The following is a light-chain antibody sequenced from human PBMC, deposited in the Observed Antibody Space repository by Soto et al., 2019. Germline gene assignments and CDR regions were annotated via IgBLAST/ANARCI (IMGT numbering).Light chain of an antibody. J-gene: IGKJ4*01. V-gene: IGKV1-27*01. CDR2: AAS. CDR1: QGISNY. Sequence: DIQMTQSPSSLSASVGDRVTITCRASQGISNYLAWYQQIPGKVPKLLISAASTLQSGVPSRFSGSASGTDFTLTISSLQREDVATCYCEQYTNVPAFGGGTKVEIK. CDR3: EQYTNVPA.